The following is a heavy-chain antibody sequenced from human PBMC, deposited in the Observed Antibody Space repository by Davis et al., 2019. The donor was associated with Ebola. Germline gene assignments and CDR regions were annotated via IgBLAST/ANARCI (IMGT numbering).Heavy chain of an antibody. CDR2: TYYGAIP. D-gene: IGHD4-17*01. V-gene: IGHV4-59*08. CDR1: GGSISSYY. CDR3: ARLYRLDYGVWPRGAFDI. J-gene: IGHJ3*02. Sequence: MPSETLSLTCTVSGGSISSYYWSWIRQPPGKGLEWIGHTYYGAIPSYNPSLKSRVTISVDTSKNQFSLKLSSVTAADTAVYYCARLYRLDYGVWPRGAFDIWGQGTMVTVSS.